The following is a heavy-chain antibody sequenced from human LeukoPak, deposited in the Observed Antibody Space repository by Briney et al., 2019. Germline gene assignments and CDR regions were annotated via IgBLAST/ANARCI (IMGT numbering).Heavy chain of an antibody. CDR3: AQGFFHGMDV. D-gene: IGHD3-10*01. J-gene: IGHJ6*02. V-gene: IGHV3-21*01. CDR1: GFTFSTYS. Sequence: PGGSLRLSCAASGFTFSTYSMNWVRQAPGKGLEWVSSITPSGSYIYYATSVKGRFTISRDNSKNTLYLQMNSLRAEDTAVYYCAQGFFHGMDVWGQGTTVTVSS. CDR2: ITPSGSYI.